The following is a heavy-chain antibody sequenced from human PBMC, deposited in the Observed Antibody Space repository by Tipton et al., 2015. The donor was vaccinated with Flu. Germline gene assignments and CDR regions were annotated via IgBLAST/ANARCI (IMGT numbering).Heavy chain of an antibody. J-gene: IGHJ4*02. Sequence: QLVQSGGGLVKPGGSLRISCAASGFPFSGYSMSWLRQAPGKGLEWVSTIVSGSTYMFYADSVKGRFTISRDSAKNSLFLQMNSLRAEDTAVYYCATGYDILTDGGGYFDYWGQGTLVTVSS. CDR3: ATGYDILTDGGGYFDY. CDR2: IVSGSTYM. V-gene: IGHV3-21*01. D-gene: IGHD3-9*01. CDR1: GFPFSGYS.